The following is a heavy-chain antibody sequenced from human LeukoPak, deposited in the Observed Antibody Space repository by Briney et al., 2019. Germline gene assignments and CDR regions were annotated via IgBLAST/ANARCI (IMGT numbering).Heavy chain of an antibody. Sequence: ASVKVSRKASGGTFSSYAISWVRQAPGKGLEWMGGIIPIFGTANYAQKFQGRVTITADESTSTAYMELSSLRSEDTAVYYCARRSSSWNWFDPWGQGTLVTVSS. J-gene: IGHJ5*02. CDR3: ARRSSSWNWFDP. CDR2: IIPIFGTA. CDR1: GGTFSSYA. D-gene: IGHD6-13*01. V-gene: IGHV1-69*13.